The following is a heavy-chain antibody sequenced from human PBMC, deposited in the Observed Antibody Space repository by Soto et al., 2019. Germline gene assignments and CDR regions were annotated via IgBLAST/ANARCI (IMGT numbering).Heavy chain of an antibody. D-gene: IGHD3-10*01. CDR3: ARSNYYGSGPTEAAFDI. CDR2: IYYSGST. V-gene: IGHV4-59*01. CDR1: GGSISSYY. Sequence: SETLSLTCTVSGGSISSYYWSWIRQPPGKGLEWIGYIYYSGSTNYNPSLKSRVTISVDTSKNQFSLKLSSVTAADTAVYYCARSNYYGSGPTEAAFDIWGQGTMVTVSS. J-gene: IGHJ3*02.